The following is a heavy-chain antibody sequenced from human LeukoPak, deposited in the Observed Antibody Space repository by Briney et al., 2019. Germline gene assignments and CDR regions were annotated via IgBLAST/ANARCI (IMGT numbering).Heavy chain of an antibody. D-gene: IGHD2-2*01. CDR2: TIPILGIA. CDR3: AREYCSSTSCTADFDY. J-gene: IGHJ4*02. CDR1: GGTFSSYT. Sequence: ASVKVSCKASGGTFSSYTISWVRRAPGQGLEWMGRTIPILGIANYAQKFQGRVTITADKSTSTAYMELSSLRSEDTAVYYCAREYCSSTSCTADFDYWGQGTLVTVSS. V-gene: IGHV1-69*04.